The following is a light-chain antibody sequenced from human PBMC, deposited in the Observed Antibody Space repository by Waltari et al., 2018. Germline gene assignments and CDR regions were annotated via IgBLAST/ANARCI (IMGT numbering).Light chain of an antibody. J-gene: IGKJ5*01. CDR3: QHYYDTPPT. CDR1: KSVLYTSNNRNY. Sequence: DIGMTQSPHFLSDSLGQRATINCTPSKSVLYTSNNRNYLAWFQHKQGQPPQLLIYWASTRQSGVPDRFSGSGSGTDFTLTISSLQAEDVAVYYCQHYYDTPPTFGQGTRLEIK. CDR2: WAS. V-gene: IGKV4-1*01.